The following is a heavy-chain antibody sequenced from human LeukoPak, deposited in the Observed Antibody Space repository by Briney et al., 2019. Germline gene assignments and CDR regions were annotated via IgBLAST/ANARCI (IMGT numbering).Heavy chain of an antibody. V-gene: IGHV1-69*06. Sequence: GASVKVSCKASGGTFSSYAISCVRQAPGQGLEWMGGIIPIFGTANYAQKLQGRVTITADKSTSTVYMELSSLRSEDTAVYYCAFGGYDILTGYLDAFDIWGQGTMVTVSS. J-gene: IGHJ3*02. D-gene: IGHD3-9*01. CDR3: AFGGYDILTGYLDAFDI. CDR2: IIPIFGTA. CDR1: GGTFSSYA.